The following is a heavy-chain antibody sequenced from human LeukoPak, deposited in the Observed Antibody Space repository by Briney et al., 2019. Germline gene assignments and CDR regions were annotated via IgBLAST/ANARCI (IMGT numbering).Heavy chain of an antibody. CDR1: GFTFSSYS. CDR2: ISSSSSYI. CDR3: ARDTTVDCSSTSCYISNLDY. V-gene: IGHV3-21*01. J-gene: IGHJ4*02. D-gene: IGHD2-2*02. Sequence: GGSLRLSCAASGFTFSSYSMNWVRQAPGKGLEWVSSISSSSSYIYYADSVKGRFTISRDNAKNSLYLQMNSLRAEDTAVYYCARDTTVDCSSTSCYISNLDYWGQGTLVTVSS.